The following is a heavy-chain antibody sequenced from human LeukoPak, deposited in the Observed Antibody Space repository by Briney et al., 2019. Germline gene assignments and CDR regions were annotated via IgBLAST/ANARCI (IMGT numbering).Heavy chain of an antibody. CDR3: ARSFPIAAAGYNWFDP. CDR2: ISAYNGNT. J-gene: IGHJ5*02. V-gene: IGHV1-18*01. Sequence: ASVKVSCKASGYTFTSYGISWVRQAPGQGLEWMGWISAYNGNTNYAQKLQGRVTMTTDTSTSTAYMELRSLRSDDTAVYYCARSFPIAAAGYNWFDPWGQGTLVTVSS. CDR1: GYTFTSYG. D-gene: IGHD6-13*01.